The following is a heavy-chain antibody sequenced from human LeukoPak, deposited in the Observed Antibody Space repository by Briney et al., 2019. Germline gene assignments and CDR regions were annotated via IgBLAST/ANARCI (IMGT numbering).Heavy chain of an antibody. D-gene: IGHD3-22*01. CDR1: GFTFRSYA. CDR3: ARSRGATGYYWVDY. CDR2: ISTDGSKT. V-gene: IGHV3-30-3*01. Sequence: GGSLRLSCAVPGFTFRSYAMHWVRQAPGKGLEWVAVISTDGSKTYYTDSVKGRFTISRDNSKNTLYLQVNSLRTEDTAVYYCARSRGATGYYWVDYWGQGTLVTVSS. J-gene: IGHJ4*02.